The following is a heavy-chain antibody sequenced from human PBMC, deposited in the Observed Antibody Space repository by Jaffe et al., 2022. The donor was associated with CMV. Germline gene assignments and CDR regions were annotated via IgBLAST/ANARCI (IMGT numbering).Heavy chain of an antibody. J-gene: IGHJ4*02. CDR1: GFTVSSNY. D-gene: IGHD1-7*01. CDR2: IHSDGGT. CDR3: ARADNWNYGGPFDY. Sequence: EVQLVETGGGLIQSGGSLRLSCAISGFTVSSNYMSWVRQAPGKGLEWVSVIHSDGGTYYADSVKGRFTVSRDSSRNTLYFQMNSLRAEDTAVYYCARADNWNYGGPFDYWGQGTLVTVSS. V-gene: IGHV3-53*02.